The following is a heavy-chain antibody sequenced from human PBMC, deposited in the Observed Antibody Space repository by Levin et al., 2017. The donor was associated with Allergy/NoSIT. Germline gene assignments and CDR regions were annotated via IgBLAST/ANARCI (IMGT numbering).Heavy chain of an antibody. Sequence: GESLKISCKASGYTFTSYDINWVRQATGQGLEWMGWMNPNSGNTGYAQKFQGRVTMTRNTSISTAYMELSSLRSEDTAVYYCARGSTIAAHNWFDPWGQGTLVTVSS. J-gene: IGHJ5*02. CDR1: GYTFTSYD. CDR3: ARGSTIAAHNWFDP. CDR2: MNPNSGNT. V-gene: IGHV1-8*01. D-gene: IGHD6-6*01.